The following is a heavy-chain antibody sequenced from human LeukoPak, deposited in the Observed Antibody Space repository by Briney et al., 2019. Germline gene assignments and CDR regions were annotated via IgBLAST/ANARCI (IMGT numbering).Heavy chain of an antibody. V-gene: IGHV1-69*05. J-gene: IGHJ4*02. Sequence: SVKVSCKASGGTFSSYAISWVRQAPGQGLEWMGRIIPIFGTANYAQKFQGRGTITTDESTSTAYMELSSLRSEDTAVYYCARPSLYGDYFDYWGQGTLVTVSS. D-gene: IGHD4-17*01. CDR2: IIPIFGTA. CDR3: ARPSLYGDYFDY. CDR1: GGTFSSYA.